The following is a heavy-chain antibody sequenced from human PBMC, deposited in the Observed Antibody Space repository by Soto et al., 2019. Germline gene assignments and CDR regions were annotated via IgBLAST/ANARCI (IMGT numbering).Heavy chain of an antibody. Sequence: QVQLQESGPGLVKPSQTLSLTCTVSGGSISSGGYYWSWIRQHPGKGLEWIGYIYYSGSTYYNPSLKSRVTISVDTSKNQFSLKLSSVTAAATAVYYCARWGKQQLVCDYWGQGTLVTVSS. J-gene: IGHJ4*02. CDR1: GGSISSGGYY. CDR3: ARWGKQQLVCDY. V-gene: IGHV4-31*03. CDR2: IYYSGST. D-gene: IGHD6-13*01.